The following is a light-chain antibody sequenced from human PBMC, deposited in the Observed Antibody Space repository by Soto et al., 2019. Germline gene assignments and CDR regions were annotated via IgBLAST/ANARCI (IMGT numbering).Light chain of an antibody. CDR2: GAS. V-gene: IGKV3-20*01. Sequence: EIVLTQSPGTLSLSPGERATLSCRASQSVSSSYLAWYQLKPGQAPRLLMYGASSRATGIPDRISGRGSGIDFTLTISRLEPEDFAVYYCHQYGSSPATFGQGTEVEIK. J-gene: IGKJ1*01. CDR3: HQYGSSPAT. CDR1: QSVSSSY.